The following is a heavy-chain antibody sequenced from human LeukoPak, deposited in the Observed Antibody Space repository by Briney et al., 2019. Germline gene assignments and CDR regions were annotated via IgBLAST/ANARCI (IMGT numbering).Heavy chain of an antibody. CDR1: GFSFRSCW. V-gene: IGHV3-74*01. CDR2: INSDGAT. Sequence: GGSLRLSCAASGFSFRSCWMHWVRQVPGKGLVWVSLINSDGATSHADSVKGRFTISRDNAKNTLYLQMNSLRAEDTAVYYFARSAADAFDYWGQGTLVTVSS. CDR3: ARSAADAFDY. J-gene: IGHJ4*02.